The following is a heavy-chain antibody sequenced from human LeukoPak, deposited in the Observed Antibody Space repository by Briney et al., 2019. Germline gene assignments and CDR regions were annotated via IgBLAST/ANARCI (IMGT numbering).Heavy chain of an antibody. J-gene: IGHJ3*02. CDR3: AKPVRHYYDSLSAFDI. D-gene: IGHD3-22*01. Sequence: PGGSLRLSCAASGFTFSSYWMSWVRQAPGKGLEWVANIKQDGSEKYYVDSVKGRFTISRDNAKNSLYLQMNSLRAEDTAVYYCAKPVRHYYDSLSAFDIWGQGTMVTVSS. CDR1: GFTFSSYW. V-gene: IGHV3-7*01. CDR2: IKQDGSEK.